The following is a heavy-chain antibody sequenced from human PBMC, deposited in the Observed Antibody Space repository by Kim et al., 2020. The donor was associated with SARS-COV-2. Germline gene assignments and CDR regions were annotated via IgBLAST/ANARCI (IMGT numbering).Heavy chain of an antibody. V-gene: IGHV3-23*01. CDR3: VREGGPPFFDF. D-gene: IGHD2-15*01. J-gene: IGHJ4*02. CDR2: VDVASGT. CDR1: GFTFNKYA. Sequence: GGSLRLSCAASGFTFNKYALGWVRQAPGKGLEWVSAVDVASGTHYPDSMKGRFTISRDNSKNTLFLQMNSLRADDTAVYFCVREGGPPFFDFWGQGTLVTVSS.